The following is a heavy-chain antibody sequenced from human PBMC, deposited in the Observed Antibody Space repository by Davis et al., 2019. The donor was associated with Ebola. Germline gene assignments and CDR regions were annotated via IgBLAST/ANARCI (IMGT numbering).Heavy chain of an antibody. Sequence: ESLKISCAASGFTFSSYSMNWVRQAPGKGLVWVSRINSDGSTTDYADSVKDRFTISRDNAKGTMYLQRNSLRAEATAVYYCARDRKWLVAINLFDFWGQGTLVTVSS. CDR2: INSDGSTT. D-gene: IGHD6-19*01. CDR1: GFTFSSYS. J-gene: IGHJ4*02. CDR3: ARDRKWLVAINLFDF. V-gene: IGHV3-74*01.